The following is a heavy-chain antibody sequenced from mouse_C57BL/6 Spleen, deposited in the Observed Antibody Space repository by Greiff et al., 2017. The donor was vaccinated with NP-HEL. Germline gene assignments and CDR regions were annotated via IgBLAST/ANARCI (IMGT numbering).Heavy chain of an antibody. V-gene: IGHV1-50*01. CDR3: AREVTTVVPFAY. D-gene: IGHD1-1*01. CDR1: GYTFTSYW. Sequence: QVQLQQSGAELVKPGASVKLSCKASGYTFTSYWMQWVKQRPGQGLEWIGEIDPSDSYTNYNQKFKGKATLTVDTSSSTAYMQLSSLTSEDSAVYYCAREVTTVVPFAYWGQGTLVTVSA. CDR2: IDPSDSYT. J-gene: IGHJ3*01.